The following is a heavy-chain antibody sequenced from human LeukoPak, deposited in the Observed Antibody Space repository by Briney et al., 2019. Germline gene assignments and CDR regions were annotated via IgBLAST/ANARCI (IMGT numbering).Heavy chain of an antibody. CDR3: ARGIRDHYMDV. J-gene: IGHJ6*03. CDR2: IYTSGST. D-gene: IGHD2-21*02. Sequence: PSETLSLTCTVSGGSISSGSYYWSWIRQPAGKGLEWIGRIYTSGSTNYNPSLKSRVTISVDTSKNQFSLKLSSVTAADTAVYYCARGIRDHYMDVWGKGTTVTVSS. CDR1: GGSISSGSYY. V-gene: IGHV4-61*02.